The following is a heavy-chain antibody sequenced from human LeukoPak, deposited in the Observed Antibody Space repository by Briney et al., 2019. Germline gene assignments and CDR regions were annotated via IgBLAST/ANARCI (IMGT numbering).Heavy chain of an antibody. CDR2: ISSSGSTI. Sequence: AGGSLRLSCAASGFTFSDYYMSWIRQAPGKGLEWVSYISSSGSTIYYADSVKGRFTISRDNAKNSLYLQMNSLRAEDTAVYYCARDLHYDSSGHYGYWGQGTLVTVSS. CDR3: ARDLHYDSSGHYGY. D-gene: IGHD3-22*01. CDR1: GFTFSDYY. J-gene: IGHJ4*02. V-gene: IGHV3-11*01.